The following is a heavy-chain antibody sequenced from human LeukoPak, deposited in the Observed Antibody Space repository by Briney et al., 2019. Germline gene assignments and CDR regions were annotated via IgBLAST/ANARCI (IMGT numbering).Heavy chain of an antibody. V-gene: IGHV1-2*02. Sequence: GASVKVSCKASGYTFTSYYMHWVRQAPGQGLEWMGWINPNSGGTNYAQKFQGRVTMTRDTSISTAYMELSRLRSDDTAVYYCAGGIYGQYYYYYYGMDVWGQGTLVTVSS. D-gene: IGHD3-10*01. CDR3: AGGIYGQYYYYYYGMDV. CDR1: GYTFTSYY. J-gene: IGHJ6*02. CDR2: INPNSGGT.